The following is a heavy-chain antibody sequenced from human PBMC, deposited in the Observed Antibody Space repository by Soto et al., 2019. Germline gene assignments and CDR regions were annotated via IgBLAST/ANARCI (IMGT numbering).Heavy chain of an antibody. V-gene: IGHV3-21*01. D-gene: IGHD4-17*01. Sequence: EVQLVESGGGLVKPGGSLRLSCAASGFTFSSYSMHWVRQAPGKGLEWVSSISSRSRSIYYADSQKGRFTNSTDNTKNTQYLQITVLTDEDTAVYGCARIRGDYEGLGSSPFAPGGQGPLVPVSP. CDR3: ARIRGDYEGLGSSPFAP. J-gene: IGHJ5*02. CDR1: GFTFSSYS. CDR2: ISSRSRSI.